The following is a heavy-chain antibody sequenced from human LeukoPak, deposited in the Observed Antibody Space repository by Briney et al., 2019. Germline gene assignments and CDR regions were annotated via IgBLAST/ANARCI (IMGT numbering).Heavy chain of an antibody. V-gene: IGHV1-8*01. D-gene: IGHD1-1*01. J-gene: IGHJ5*02. CDR3: VRVVPGPYNRFDP. Sequence: ASVKVSCRASGYTFTTYVITWVRQAPGQGLEWMGWINPNIDATGYAPKFQGRVTMTKNAARSTAYMELTSLTSDDTAMYYCVRVVPGPYNRFDPWGQGTLVTVSS. CDR1: GYTFTTYV. CDR2: INPNIDAT.